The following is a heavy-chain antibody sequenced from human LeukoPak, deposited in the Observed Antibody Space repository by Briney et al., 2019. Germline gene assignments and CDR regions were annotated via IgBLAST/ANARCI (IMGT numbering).Heavy chain of an antibody. Sequence: SVKVSCKASGGTFSSYAISWVRQAPGRGLEWMGRIIPILGIANYAQKFQGRVTITADKSTSTAYMELSSLRSEDTAVYYCARDTITMVRGVMGYFDLWGRGTLVTVSS. CDR3: ARDTITMVRGVMGYFDL. D-gene: IGHD3-10*01. J-gene: IGHJ2*01. CDR2: IIPILGIA. V-gene: IGHV1-69*04. CDR1: GGTFSSYA.